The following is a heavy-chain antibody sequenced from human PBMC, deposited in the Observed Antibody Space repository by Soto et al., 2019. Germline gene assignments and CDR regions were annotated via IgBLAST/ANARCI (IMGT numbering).Heavy chain of an antibody. D-gene: IGHD6-13*01. Sequence: TSETLSLTCAVYGGSFSGYYWSWIRQPPGKGLEWIGEINHSGSTNYNPSLKSRVTISVDTSKNQFSLKLSSVTAADTAVYYCARERIAAAGTGGYFDYWGQGTLVTVSS. CDR1: GGSFSGYY. V-gene: IGHV4-34*01. CDR3: ARERIAAAGTGGYFDY. CDR2: INHSGST. J-gene: IGHJ4*02.